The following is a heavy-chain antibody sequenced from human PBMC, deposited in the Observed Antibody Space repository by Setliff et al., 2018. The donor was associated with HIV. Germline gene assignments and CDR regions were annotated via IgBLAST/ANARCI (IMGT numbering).Heavy chain of an antibody. CDR3: ARHVARFDYDTGGYYVSHFDY. D-gene: IGHD3-22*01. Sequence: PSETLSLTCTVSGGSISNYYWSWIRQPPGKGLEWIGYISYTGTTKHNPSLKSRVTISVDTSKNQFSVRLSSVSAADTAVYFCARHVARFDYDTGGYYVSHFDYWGQGTQVTVSS. CDR2: ISYTGTT. J-gene: IGHJ4*02. V-gene: IGHV4-59*01. CDR1: GGSISNYY.